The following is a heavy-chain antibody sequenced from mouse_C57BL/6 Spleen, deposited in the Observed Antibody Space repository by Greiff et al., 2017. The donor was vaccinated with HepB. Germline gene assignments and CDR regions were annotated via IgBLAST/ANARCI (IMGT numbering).Heavy chain of an antibody. D-gene: IGHD1-1*01. CDR2: INPNNGGT. CDR3: ASPTVVPFDY. Sequence: EVQLQQSGPELVKPGASVKISCKASGYTFTDYYMNWVKQSHGKSLEWIGDINPNNGGTSYKQKFKGQATLTVDKSSSTAYMELRSLTSEDSAVYYCASPTVVPFDYWGQGTTLTVSS. V-gene: IGHV1-26*01. J-gene: IGHJ2*01. CDR1: GYTFTDYY.